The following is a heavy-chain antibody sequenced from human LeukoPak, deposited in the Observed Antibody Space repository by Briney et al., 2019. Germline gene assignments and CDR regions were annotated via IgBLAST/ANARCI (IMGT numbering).Heavy chain of an antibody. CDR3: ARDGDSGSYYKSGLDY. CDR1: GFTFSSYS. J-gene: IGHJ4*02. CDR2: ISSSSSYI. D-gene: IGHD3-10*01. V-gene: IGHV3-21*01. Sequence: GGSLRLSCAASGFTFSSYSMNWVRQAPGKGLEWVSSISSSSSYIYHADSVKGRFTISRDNAKNSVYLQMNSLRAEDTAVYYCARDGDSGSYYKSGLDYWGQGTLVTVSS.